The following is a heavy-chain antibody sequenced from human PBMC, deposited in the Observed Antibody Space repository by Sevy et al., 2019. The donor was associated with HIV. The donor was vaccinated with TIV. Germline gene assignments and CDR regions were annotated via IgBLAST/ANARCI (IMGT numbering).Heavy chain of an antibody. J-gene: IGHJ4*02. CDR3: VREGVGGYSYSLDC. D-gene: IGHD5-18*01. CDR1: GFTFSSYW. Sequence: GGSLRLSCAASGFTFSSYWMSWVRQAPGKGLEWVATMKEDGTERNYVDSVKGRFTISRDNAKNSLYLQMNSLRAEDTAVYYCVREGVGGYSYSLDCWGQGTLVTVSS. V-gene: IGHV3-7*01. CDR2: MKEDGTER.